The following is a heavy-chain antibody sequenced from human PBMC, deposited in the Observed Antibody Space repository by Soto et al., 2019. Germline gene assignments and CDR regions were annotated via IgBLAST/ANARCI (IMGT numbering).Heavy chain of an antibody. V-gene: IGHV3-21*01. CDR2: IISSSSYK. J-gene: IGHJ3*01. CDR3: ASLRGN. Sequence: EVQLVESGGGLVKPGGSLRLSCAASGLTFSSYSMNWVGQPPGKGREWVSSIISSSSYKYYADSVKGRFTISRDNAKNSLYLQMNSLRAEDTAVYYCASLRGNWGPGTMVTVSS. CDR1: GLTFSSYS.